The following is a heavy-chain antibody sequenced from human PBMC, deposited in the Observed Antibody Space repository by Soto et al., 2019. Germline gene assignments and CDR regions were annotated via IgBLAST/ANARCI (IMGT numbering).Heavy chain of an antibody. V-gene: IGHV3-23*01. Sequence: GGSLRLSCAASGFTFSSYAMSWVRQAPGKGLEWVSAISGSGGSTYYADSVKGRFTISRDNSKNTLYLQMNSLRAEDTAVYYCAKDRNYCSGGSCYSPDDAFDIWGQGTMVTVSS. CDR3: AKDRNYCSGGSCYSPDDAFDI. CDR2: ISGSGGST. J-gene: IGHJ3*02. D-gene: IGHD2-15*01. CDR1: GFTFSSYA.